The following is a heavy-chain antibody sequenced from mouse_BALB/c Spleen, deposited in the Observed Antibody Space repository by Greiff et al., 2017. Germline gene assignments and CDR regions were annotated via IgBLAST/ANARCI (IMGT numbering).Heavy chain of an antibody. CDR1: GFSLTSYG. V-gene: IGHV2-9*02. J-gene: IGHJ4*01. D-gene: IGHD1-1*01. Sequence: VKLMESGPGLVAPSQSLSITCTVSGFSLTSYGVHWVRQPPGKGLEWLGVIWAGGSTNYNSALMSRLSISKDNSKSQVFLKMNSLQTDDTAMYYCASDYYGSRYAMDYWGQGTSVTVSS. CDR3: ASDYYGSRYAMDY. CDR2: IWAGGST.